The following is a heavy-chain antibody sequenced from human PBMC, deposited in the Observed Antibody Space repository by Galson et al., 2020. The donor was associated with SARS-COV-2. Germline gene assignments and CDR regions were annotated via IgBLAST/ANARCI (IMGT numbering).Heavy chain of an antibody. Sequence: GKSLKISCAASGFTFSSYSMNWVRQAPGKGLEWVSYISSSSSTIYYADSVKGRFTISRDNAKNSLYLQMNSLRAEDTAVYYCASQSEVLLWFGELLHAFDIWGQGTMVTVSS. J-gene: IGHJ3*02. D-gene: IGHD3-10*01. CDR1: GFTFSSYS. CDR3: ASQSEVLLWFGELLHAFDI. V-gene: IGHV3-48*01. CDR2: ISSSSSTI.